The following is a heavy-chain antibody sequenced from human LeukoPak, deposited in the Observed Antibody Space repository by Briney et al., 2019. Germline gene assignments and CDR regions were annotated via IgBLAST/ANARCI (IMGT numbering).Heavy chain of an antibody. V-gene: IGHV1-24*01. J-gene: IGHJ3*02. D-gene: IGHD3-16*02. CDR1: GYTLTELS. CDR2: FDPEDGET. CDR3: ATSKTHWGSYRFDAFDI. Sequence: APVKVSCKVSGYTLTELSMHWVRQAPGKGLEWMGCFDPEDGETIYAQNFQGRVTMTEDTSTDTAYMELSSLRSEDTALYYCATSKTHWGSYRFDAFDIWGQGTMVTVSS.